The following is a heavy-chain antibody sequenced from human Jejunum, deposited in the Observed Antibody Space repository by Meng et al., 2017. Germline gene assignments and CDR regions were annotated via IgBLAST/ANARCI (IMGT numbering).Heavy chain of an antibody. CDR1: GGSVRSGSYY. Sequence: EESEPRVVWASGTLSLTCSVFGGSVRSGSYYWSWIRQPPGKGLEWIGYIYYCGNTNYNPFLKSRVTISADTSKNQFSLKLSSVTAADTAVYYCARGSRGYSYGWGQGTLVTVSS. J-gene: IGHJ4*02. CDR3: ARGSRGYSYG. CDR2: IYYCGNT. D-gene: IGHD5-18*01. V-gene: IGHV4-61*01.